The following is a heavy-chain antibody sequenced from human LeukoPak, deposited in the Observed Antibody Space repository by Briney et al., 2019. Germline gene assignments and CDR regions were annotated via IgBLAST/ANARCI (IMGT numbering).Heavy chain of an antibody. CDR3: ARGASGIQLWFFDP. CDR1: GFTFSSYW. D-gene: IGHD5-18*01. CDR2: IKQDGSEK. Sequence: PGGSLRLSCVGPGFTFSSYWMSWVRQPPGKGLEWVANIKQDGSEKYYVDSVKGRFIISRDNAKNSLYLQMNSLRAEDTAVYYCARGASGIQLWFFDPWGQGTLVTVSS. J-gene: IGHJ5*02. V-gene: IGHV3-7*01.